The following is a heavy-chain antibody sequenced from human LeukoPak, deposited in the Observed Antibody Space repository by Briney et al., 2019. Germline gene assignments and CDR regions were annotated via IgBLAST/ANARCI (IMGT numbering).Heavy chain of an antibody. D-gene: IGHD1-26*01. CDR2: MSSSGGTI. Sequence: PGGSLRLSCAASGFTFSSYEMNWVRQAPGKGREWVSYMSSSGGTIYYADSVKGRFTISRDNAKSSLSLQMNSLRVEDTAVYYCARPTAVGATPRAFDIWGQGTMVTVSS. CDR3: ARPTAVGATPRAFDI. V-gene: IGHV3-48*03. J-gene: IGHJ3*02. CDR1: GFTFSSYE.